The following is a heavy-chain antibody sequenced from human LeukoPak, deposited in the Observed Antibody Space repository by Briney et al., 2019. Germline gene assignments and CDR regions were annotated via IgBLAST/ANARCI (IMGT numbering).Heavy chain of an antibody. CDR3: ARDLGDYDILTGYYYYYGMDV. CDR1: GFTVSSNY. J-gene: IGHJ6*02. D-gene: IGHD3-9*01. Sequence: PGGSLRLSCAASGFTVSSNYMSWVRQAPEKGLEWVSVIYSGGSTYYADSVKGRFTISRDNSKNTLYLQMNSLRAEDTAVYYCARDLGDYDILTGYYYYYGMDVWGQGTTVTVSS. V-gene: IGHV3-66*01. CDR2: IYSGGST.